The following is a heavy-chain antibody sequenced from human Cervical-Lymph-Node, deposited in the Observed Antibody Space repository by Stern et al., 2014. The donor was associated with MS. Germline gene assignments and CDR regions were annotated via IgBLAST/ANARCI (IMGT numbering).Heavy chain of an antibody. CDR1: GGSISSGNYY. J-gene: IGHJ3*02. D-gene: IGHD3-9*01. Sequence: QMQLVESGPGLVKPSQTLSLTCTVSGGSISSGNYYWSWIRQPAGEGLEWIGRIYSGGSTQYNPSLKSRVTMSADTSTKHFSLRLNSVTAADTAVYYCARGNYDVLTDNGGHGFDIWGQGTMVTVSS. CDR3: ARGNYDVLTDNGGHGFDI. V-gene: IGHV4-61*02. CDR2: IYSGGST.